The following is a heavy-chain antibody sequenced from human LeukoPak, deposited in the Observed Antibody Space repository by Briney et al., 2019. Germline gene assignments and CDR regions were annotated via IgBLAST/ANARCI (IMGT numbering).Heavy chain of an antibody. J-gene: IGHJ4*02. Sequence: GGSLRLSCVASGFTFSSYEMNWVRQAPGKGLEWVSSITTSSYIYYADSVKGRFTISRDNAKNSLYLQMNSLRAEDTAVYYCARRAGNSSAYDYWGQGTLVTVSS. CDR1: GFTFSSYE. CDR3: ARRAGNSSAYDY. D-gene: IGHD3-22*01. CDR2: ITTSSYI. V-gene: IGHV3-21*01.